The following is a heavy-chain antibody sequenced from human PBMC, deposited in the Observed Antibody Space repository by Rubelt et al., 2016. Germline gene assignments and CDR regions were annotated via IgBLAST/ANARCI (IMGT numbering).Heavy chain of an antibody. CDR3: ARRPLDYDSSGYFYYFDY. J-gene: IGHJ4*02. CDR2: IDPSDSYT. V-gene: IGHV5-10-1*01. Sequence: ISWVRQMPGKGLEWMGRIDPSDSYTNYSPSFQGHVTISADKSISTAYLQWSSLKASDTAMYYCARRPLDYDSSGYFYYFDYWGQGTLVTVSS. D-gene: IGHD3-22*01.